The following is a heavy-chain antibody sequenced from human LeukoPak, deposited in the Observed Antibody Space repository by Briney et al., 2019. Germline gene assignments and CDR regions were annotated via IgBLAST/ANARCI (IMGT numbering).Heavy chain of an antibody. CDR1: GFTSDDHA. V-gene: IGHV3-9*02. J-gene: IGHJ6*02. Sequence: GRSLRLSCAVSGFTSDDHAMHWVRQASGKGLEWVAGIMWRSGSTGYGDSVKGRFTISRDNAKKSLYLQMNGLRVEDTAFYYCTKDLTPGGADVWGQGTTATVSS. CDR2: IMWRSGST. D-gene: IGHD3-10*01. CDR3: TKDLTPGGADV.